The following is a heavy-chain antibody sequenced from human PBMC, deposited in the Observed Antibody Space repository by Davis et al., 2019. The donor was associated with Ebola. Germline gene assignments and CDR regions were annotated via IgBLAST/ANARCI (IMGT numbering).Heavy chain of an antibody. D-gene: IGHD3-16*01. CDR3: ATHTFYYYGMDV. J-gene: IGHJ6*02. CDR2: VYSGGAP. CDR1: GFTFSSYS. Sequence: GGSLRLSCAASGFTFSSYSMNWVRQAPGKGLEWVSVVYSGGAPHYADSVKGRFTISRDNSKNTLYLQMNSLRAEDTAVYYCATHTFYYYGMDVWGQGTTVTVSS. V-gene: IGHV3-66*04.